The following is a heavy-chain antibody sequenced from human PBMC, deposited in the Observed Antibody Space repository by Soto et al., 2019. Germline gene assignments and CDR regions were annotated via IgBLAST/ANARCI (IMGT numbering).Heavy chain of an antibody. Sequence: SVKVSCKVSGYTLTELSMHWVRQAPGKGLEWMGGFDPEDGETIYAQKFQGRVTMTEDTSTDTAYMELSSLRSEDTAVYYCATVVYDFRSGQRTNWFDPWGQGTLVTVSS. CDR3: ATVVYDFRSGQRTNWFDP. D-gene: IGHD3-3*01. CDR1: GYTLTELS. V-gene: IGHV1-24*01. CDR2: FDPEDGET. J-gene: IGHJ5*02.